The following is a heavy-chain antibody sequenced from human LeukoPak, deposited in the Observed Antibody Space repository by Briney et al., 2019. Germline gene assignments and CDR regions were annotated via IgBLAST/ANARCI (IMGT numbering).Heavy chain of an antibody. J-gene: IGHJ6*03. CDR1: GGTFSSYA. D-gene: IGHD2-2*01. V-gene: IGHV1-69*05. CDR2: IIPIFGTA. CDR3: ARSVVPAASLDYYYYMDV. Sequence: ASVKVSCKASGGTFSSYAISWVRQAPGQGLEWMGGIIPIFGTANYAQKFQGRVTITTDESTSTAYMELSSLRSEDTAVCYCARSVVPAASLDYYYYMDVWGKGTTVTVSS.